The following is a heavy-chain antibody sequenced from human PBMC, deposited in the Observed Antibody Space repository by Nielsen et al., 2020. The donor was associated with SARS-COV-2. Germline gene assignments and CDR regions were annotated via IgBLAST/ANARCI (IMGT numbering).Heavy chain of an antibody. CDR2: IYYSGST. V-gene: IGHV4-31*03. D-gene: IGHD4-11*01. CDR3: AREREHDYSNCADY. J-gene: IGHJ4*02. CDR1: GGSISSGGYY. Sequence: SETLSLTCTVSGGSISSGGYYWSWIRQHPGKGLEWIGYIYYSGSTYYNPSLKSRVTISVDTSKNQFSLKLSSVTAADTAVYYCAREREHDYSNCADYWGQGTLVTVSS.